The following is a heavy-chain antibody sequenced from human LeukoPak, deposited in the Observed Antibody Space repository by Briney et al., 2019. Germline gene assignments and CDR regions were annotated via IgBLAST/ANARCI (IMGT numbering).Heavy chain of an antibody. CDR2: INPDGSDK. CDR3: ARIYYFGDNNWRYFDN. D-gene: IGHD3-10*01. Sequence: GGSLRLSCAASGFTFNSSWMSWVRQAPGKGLEWVANINPDGSDKHYADSVKGRFTTSRDNAKNSLYLQMNSLRAEDTAIYYCARIYYFGDNNWRYFDNWGQGTLVTVSS. J-gene: IGHJ4*02. V-gene: IGHV3-7*01. CDR1: GFTFNSSW.